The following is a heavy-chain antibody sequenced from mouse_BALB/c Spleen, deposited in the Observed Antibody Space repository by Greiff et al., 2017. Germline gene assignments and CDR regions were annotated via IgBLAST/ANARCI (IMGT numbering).Heavy chain of an antibody. CDR2: IWAGGST. J-gene: IGHJ3*01. Sequence: QVQLQQSGPGLVAPSQSLSITCTVSGFSLTSYGVHWVRQPPGKGLEWLGVIWAGGSTNYNSALMSRLSISKDNSKSQVFLKMNSLQTDDTAMYYCAKYGYDGAWFAYWGQGTLVTVSA. CDR3: AKYGYDGAWFAY. D-gene: IGHD2-2*01. V-gene: IGHV2-9*02. CDR1: GFSLTSYG.